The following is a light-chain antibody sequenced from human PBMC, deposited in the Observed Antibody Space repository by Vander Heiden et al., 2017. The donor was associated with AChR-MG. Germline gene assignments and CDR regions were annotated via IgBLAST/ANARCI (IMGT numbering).Light chain of an antibody. CDR3: QQDNNWPLT. J-gene: IGKJ4*01. Sequence: EIAMMQSPATLSVSPGERATLSCRASQSISSNVAWYQQKPGQAPRLLIYGASTRATGIPARFSGSGSGTEFTLTISSLQSEDFAVYYCQQDNNWPLTFGGGTKVEIK. CDR1: QSISSN. CDR2: GAS. V-gene: IGKV3-15*01.